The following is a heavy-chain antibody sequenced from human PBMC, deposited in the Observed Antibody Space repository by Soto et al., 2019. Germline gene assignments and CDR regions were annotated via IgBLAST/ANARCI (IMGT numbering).Heavy chain of an antibody. J-gene: IGHJ4*02. Sequence: GASVKVSCKVSGYTLTELSMHWVRQAPGKGLEWMGGFDPEDGETIYAQKFQGRVTITEDTSTDTAYMELSSLRSEDTAVYYCARVVEGSGPEFDYWGQGTLVTVSS. V-gene: IGHV1-24*01. CDR3: ARVVEGSGPEFDY. CDR2: FDPEDGET. CDR1: GYTLTELS. D-gene: IGHD3-10*01.